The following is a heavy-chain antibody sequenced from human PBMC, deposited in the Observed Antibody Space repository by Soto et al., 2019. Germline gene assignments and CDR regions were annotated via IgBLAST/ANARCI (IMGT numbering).Heavy chain of an antibody. CDR1: GFTFSSYG. CDR3: ARERYYDSSGYYSFDY. V-gene: IGHV3-30*03. J-gene: IGHJ4*02. D-gene: IGHD3-22*01. CDR2: ISYDGSNK. Sequence: GGSLTLSCAASGFTFSSYGMHWVRQAPGKGLEWVAIISYDGSNKYYADSVKGRFTISRDTSKNTLFLQMNSLRAEDTAVYYCARERYYDSSGYYSFDYWGQGTLVNVS.